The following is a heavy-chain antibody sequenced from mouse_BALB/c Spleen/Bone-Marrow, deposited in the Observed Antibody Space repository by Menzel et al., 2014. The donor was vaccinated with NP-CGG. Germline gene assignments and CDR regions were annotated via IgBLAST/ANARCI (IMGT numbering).Heavy chain of an antibody. CDR2: SRNKANGYTT. CDR1: GFTFTDYY. J-gene: IGHJ1*01. Sequence: EVKVVEFGGGLAQPGGSLRLSCATSGFTFTDYYTSWVRQPPGKALEWLGFSRNKANGYTTEYSASVKGRFTISRDNSQSILYLQMNTLRAEDSATYYCARDINYDIYWYFDVWGAGTTVTVSS. D-gene: IGHD2-4*01. CDR3: ARDINYDIYWYFDV. V-gene: IGHV7-3*02.